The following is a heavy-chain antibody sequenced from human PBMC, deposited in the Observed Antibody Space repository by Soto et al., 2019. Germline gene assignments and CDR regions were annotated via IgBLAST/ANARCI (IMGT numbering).Heavy chain of an antibody. J-gene: IGHJ6*03. CDR1: GFTFSSYS. V-gene: IGHV3-21*01. Sequence: GSLRLSCAASGFTFSSYSMNWVRQAPGKGLEWVSSISSSSSYIYYADSVKGRFTISRDNAKNSLYLQMNSLRAEDTAVYYCARDEYYYYYMDVWGKGTTVTVSS. CDR3: ARDEYYYYYMDV. CDR2: ISSSSSYI.